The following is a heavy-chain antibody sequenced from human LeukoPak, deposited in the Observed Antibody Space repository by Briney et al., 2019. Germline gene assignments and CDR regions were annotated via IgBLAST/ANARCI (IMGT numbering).Heavy chain of an antibody. CDR3: VRSSEPRPGWSFDL. D-gene: IGHD1-14*01. Sequence: SETLSLTCSVSGDSISDYYNDYYWTWVRQPAGKGLQWIGRINISGKRDYSPSLQSRVTMSVDTSKNQFSLTLRSVTAADTALYYYVRSSEPRPGWSFDLWGRSTLITVAS. J-gene: IGHJ2*01. CDR1: GDSISDYY. V-gene: IGHV4-4*07. CDR2: INISGKR.